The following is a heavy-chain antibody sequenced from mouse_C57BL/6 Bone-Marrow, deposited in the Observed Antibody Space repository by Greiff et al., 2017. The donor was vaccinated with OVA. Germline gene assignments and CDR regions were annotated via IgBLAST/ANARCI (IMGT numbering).Heavy chain of an antibody. CDR3: AMGPLITTVVLDY. Sequence: VQLQQPGAELVKPGASVKLSCKASGYTFTSYWMHWVKQRPGQGLEWIGRIHPSDSDTNYNQKFKGKATLTVDKSSSTAYMQLSSLTSEDSAVYYCAMGPLITTVVLDYWGQGTTLTVSS. CDR2: IHPSDSDT. V-gene: IGHV1-74*01. CDR1: GYTFTSYW. D-gene: IGHD1-1*01. J-gene: IGHJ2*01.